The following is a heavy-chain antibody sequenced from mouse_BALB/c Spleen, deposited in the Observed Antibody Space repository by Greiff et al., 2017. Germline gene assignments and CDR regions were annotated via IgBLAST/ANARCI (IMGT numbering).Heavy chain of an antibody. J-gene: IGHJ1*01. D-gene: IGHD2-14*01. V-gene: IGHV2-6-7*01. CDR3: ARAGVRRGWYFDV. CDR2: IWGDGST. Sequence: QVQLQQSGPGLVAPSQSLSITCTVSGFSLTGYGVNWVRQPPGKGLEWLGMIWGDGSTDYNSALKSRLSISKDNSKSQVFLKMNSLQTDDTARYYCARAGVRRGWYFDVWGAGTTVTVSS. CDR1: GFSLTGYG.